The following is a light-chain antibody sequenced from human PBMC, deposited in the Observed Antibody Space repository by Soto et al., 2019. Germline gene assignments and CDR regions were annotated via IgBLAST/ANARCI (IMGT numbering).Light chain of an antibody. V-gene: IGKV1-39*01. J-gene: IGKJ3*01. CDR2: AAS. CDR1: QSISSY. Sequence: DIQMTQSPSSLSASVGDRVTITCRASQSISSYLNWYQQKPGKAPKLLIYAASNLQSGVPSRFSGSGSGTEFALTISNLQPEDFATYYCQQSYNTPPFTFGPGTKVDIK. CDR3: QQSYNTPPFT.